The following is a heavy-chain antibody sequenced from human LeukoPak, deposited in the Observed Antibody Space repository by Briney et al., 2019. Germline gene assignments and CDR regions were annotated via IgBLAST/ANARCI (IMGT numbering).Heavy chain of an antibody. J-gene: IGHJ4*02. D-gene: IGHD1-1*01. CDR1: VSTFSDYY. CDR2: INPKSGAT. CDR3: QQLTRGY. V-gene: IGHV1-2*02. Sequence: ASVKVSCKASVSTFSDYYLHWVRQAPGQGLEWMGSINPKSGATTYAQKFQGRVTMTRDTSIITAYLELSRLTSDDTAVYYCQQLTRGYWSQGTLVTVSS.